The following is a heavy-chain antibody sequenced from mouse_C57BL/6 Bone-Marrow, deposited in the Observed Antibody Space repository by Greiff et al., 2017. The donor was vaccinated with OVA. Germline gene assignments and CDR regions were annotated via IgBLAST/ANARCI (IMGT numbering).Heavy chain of an antibody. CDR3: ARDYDYGGFAY. CDR1: GFTFSDYG. J-gene: IGHJ3*01. CDR2: IGSGSSTI. V-gene: IGHV5-17*01. Sequence: EVMLVESGGGLVKPGGSLKLSCAASGFTFSDYGMHWVRQAPEKGLEWVAYIGSGSSTIYYADTVKGRFTISRDNAKNTLFLQMTSLRSEDTAMYYCARDYDYGGFAYWGQGTLVTVSA. D-gene: IGHD2-4*01.